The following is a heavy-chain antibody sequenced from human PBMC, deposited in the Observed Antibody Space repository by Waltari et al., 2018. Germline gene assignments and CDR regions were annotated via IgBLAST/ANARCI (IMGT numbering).Heavy chain of an antibody. CDR2: INTNTGNP. CDR3: ARGIQLWGRGSWYFDN. D-gene: IGHD3-16*01. J-gene: IGHJ4*02. V-gene: IGHV7-4-1*02. Sequence: QVQLVQSGSELKKPGASVKVSCKASGYIFTNYAMNWVRQAPGEGLGWMGWINTNTGNPTDAQCFRGRFVVSLDTSVSTASLQISSLKAEDTAVYYCARGIQLWGRGSWYFDNWGQGTLVTVSS. CDR1: GYIFTNYA.